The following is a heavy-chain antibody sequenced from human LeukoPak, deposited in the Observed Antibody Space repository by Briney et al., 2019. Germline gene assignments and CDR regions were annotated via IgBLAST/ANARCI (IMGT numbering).Heavy chain of an antibody. V-gene: IGHV1-69*06. CDR2: IIPIFGTA. CDR3: ARDQAPGKNYFDY. J-gene: IGHJ4*02. D-gene: IGHD3-10*01. CDR1: GGTFSNYA. Sequence: SVKVSCKASGGTFSNYAISWVRQAPGQGLEWMGGIIPIFGTANYAQKFRGRVTITADKSTRTAYMELSSLRSEDTAVYYCARDQAPGKNYFDYWGQGTLVTVSS.